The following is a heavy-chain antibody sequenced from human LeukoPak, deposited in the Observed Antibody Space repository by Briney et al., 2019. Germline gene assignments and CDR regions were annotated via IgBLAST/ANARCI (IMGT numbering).Heavy chain of an antibody. CDR3: ARAGITMVRGVIILYDAFDI. CDR2: IHTSGST. Sequence: SETLSLTCTVSGGSISSGNYYWSWIRQPAGKGLEWIGRIHTSGSTNYNPSLKSRVTISVDTSKNQFSLKLSSVTAADTAVYYCARAGITMVRGVIILYDAFDIWGQGTMVTVSS. CDR1: GGSISSGNYY. V-gene: IGHV4-61*02. D-gene: IGHD3-10*01. J-gene: IGHJ3*02.